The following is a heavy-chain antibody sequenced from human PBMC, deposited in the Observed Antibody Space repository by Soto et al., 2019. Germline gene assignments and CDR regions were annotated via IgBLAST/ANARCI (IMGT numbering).Heavy chain of an antibody. CDR2: ISSSSSTI. V-gene: IGHV3-48*02. Sequence: PGGSLRLSCAASGFTFSSYGMNWVRQAPGKGLEWVSYISSSSSTIYYADSVKGRFTISRDNAKNSLYLQMNSLRDEDTAVYYCASSLRGYSYGTLPTVNFDYWGQGTLVTVSS. D-gene: IGHD5-18*01. CDR3: ASSLRGYSYGTLPTVNFDY. CDR1: GFTFSSYG. J-gene: IGHJ4*02.